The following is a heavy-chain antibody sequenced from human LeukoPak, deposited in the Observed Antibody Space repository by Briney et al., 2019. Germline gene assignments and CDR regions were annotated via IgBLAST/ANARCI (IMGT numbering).Heavy chain of an antibody. Sequence: SETLSLTCTVSGGSISSYSWNWGRIRQPPGLGLEWVVSNNCSGSYYSNPSIQRRITIAVDTSKNQFYLKLSSVTAADTAVYYCASPLDGWANFDYWGQGTLVTASS. D-gene: IGHD3-10*01. V-gene: IGHV4-39*01. J-gene: IGHJ4*02. CDR1: GGSISSYSWN. CDR2: NNCSGSY. CDR3: ASPLDGWANFDY.